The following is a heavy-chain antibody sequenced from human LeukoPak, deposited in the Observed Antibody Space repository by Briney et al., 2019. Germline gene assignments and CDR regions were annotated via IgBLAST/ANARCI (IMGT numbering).Heavy chain of an antibody. J-gene: IGHJ4*02. D-gene: IGHD2-8*01. CDR3: AKDTSIGRYCTNGVCSPFDY. Sequence: GGSLRLSCAGYGFTFSSYAMSWVRQAPGKGLEWVSAISDTGATTYDADSVKGRFTISRDNSRSTLYLQMNSLRAEDTALYYCAKDTSIGRYCTNGVCSPFDYWGQGTLVTVSS. CDR1: GFTFSSYA. V-gene: IGHV3-23*01. CDR2: ISDTGATT.